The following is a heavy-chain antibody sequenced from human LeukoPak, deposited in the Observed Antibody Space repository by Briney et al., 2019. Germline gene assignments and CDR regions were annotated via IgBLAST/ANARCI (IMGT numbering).Heavy chain of an antibody. D-gene: IGHD2-15*01. CDR1: GFTFSSYA. CDR3: ARMTPYYYYGMDV. CDR2: ISGSSSTT. V-gene: IGHV3-23*01. Sequence: GGSLRLSCAASGFTFSSYALSWARQAPGKGLEWVSAISGSSSTTFYADSVKGRFTISRDNSKNTLYLQMNSLRAEDTAVYYCARMTPYYYYGMDVWGQGTTVTVSS. J-gene: IGHJ6*02.